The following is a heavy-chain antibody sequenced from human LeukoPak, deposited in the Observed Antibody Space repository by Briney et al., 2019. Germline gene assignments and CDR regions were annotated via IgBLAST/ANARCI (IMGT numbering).Heavy chain of an antibody. Sequence: PGGSLRLSCAASGFTFSDYTMNWVRQAPGKGLEWISYISIGSDTIYYAGSVEGRFTISRDNARNSLYLQVNSLRAEDTAVYYCARGPPLFDPWGQGTLVTVSS. CDR1: GFTFSDYT. J-gene: IGHJ5*02. CDR3: ARGPPLFDP. CDR2: ISIGSDTI. V-gene: IGHV3-48*01.